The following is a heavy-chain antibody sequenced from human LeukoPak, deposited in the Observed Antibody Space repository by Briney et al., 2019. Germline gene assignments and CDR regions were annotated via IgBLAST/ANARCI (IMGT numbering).Heavy chain of an antibody. CDR2: INSSGSST. CDR3: ARAEDYYDSRCDY. V-gene: IGHV1-46*01. Sequence: ASVKLSCKASGYTFTSYYMHWVRQAPGQGLEWMGIINSSGSSTSYAHKFQGRVTMTRDTSTSTVYTELSSLRSEDTAVYYCARAEDYYDSRCDYWGQGSLVTVSS. D-gene: IGHD3-22*01. J-gene: IGHJ4*02. CDR1: GYTFTSYY.